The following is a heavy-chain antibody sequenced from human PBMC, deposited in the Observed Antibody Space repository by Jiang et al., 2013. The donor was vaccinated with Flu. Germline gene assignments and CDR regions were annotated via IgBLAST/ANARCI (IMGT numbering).Heavy chain of an antibody. J-gene: IGHJ4*02. D-gene: IGHD2-21*02. V-gene: IGHV1-69*06. CDR2: IPIFGTA. CDR3: ARDSKPYCGGDCPFDY. Sequence: IPIFGTANYAQKFQGRVTITADKSTSTAYMELSSLRSEDTAVYYCARDSKPYCGGDCPFDYWGQGTLVTVSS.